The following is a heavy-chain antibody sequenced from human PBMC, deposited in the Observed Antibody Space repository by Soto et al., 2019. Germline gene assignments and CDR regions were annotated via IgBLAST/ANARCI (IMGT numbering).Heavy chain of an antibody. Sequence: QLQLVQSGAEVKKPGSSVKVSCKASGGAFSSYGVNWVRQAPGEGLEWMGGIIPVVGTANYAQKFRGRVTITADESTGTAYMELSSLRSEHTAVYYCARRFGSFYGMDVWGQGSTVTVSS. CDR2: IIPVVGTA. CDR3: ARRFGSFYGMDV. D-gene: IGHD3-10*01. J-gene: IGHJ6*01. V-gene: IGHV1-69*01. CDR1: GGAFSSYG.